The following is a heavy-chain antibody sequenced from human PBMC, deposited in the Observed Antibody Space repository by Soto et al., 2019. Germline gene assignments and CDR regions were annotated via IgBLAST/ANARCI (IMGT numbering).Heavy chain of an antibody. CDR3: ARDWNGAGYCSGGSCSEEDY. Sequence: EVQLEESGGGLVQPGGSLRLSCAASGYTFSSYSMNWVRQAPGKGLEWVSYISSSSSTIYYADSVKGRFTISRDNAKNSLYLQMKSLRAEDTAVYYCARDWNGAGYCSGGSCSEEDYWGQGTLVTVSS. CDR1: GYTFSSYS. D-gene: IGHD2-15*01. J-gene: IGHJ4*02. CDR2: ISSSSSTI. V-gene: IGHV3-48*01.